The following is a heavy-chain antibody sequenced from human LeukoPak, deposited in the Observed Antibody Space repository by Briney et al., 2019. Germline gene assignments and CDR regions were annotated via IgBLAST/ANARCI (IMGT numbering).Heavy chain of an antibody. V-gene: IGHV3-48*01. CDR3: AKREGLVPFDY. CDR2: ISSSSSTI. J-gene: IGHJ4*02. D-gene: IGHD6-19*01. CDR1: GFTFSSYS. Sequence: GGSLRLSCAASGFTFSSYSMNWVRQAPGKGLEWVSYISSSSSTIYYADSVKGRFTISRDNSKNTLYLQMNSLRAEDTAVYYCAKREGLVPFDYWGQGTLVTVSS.